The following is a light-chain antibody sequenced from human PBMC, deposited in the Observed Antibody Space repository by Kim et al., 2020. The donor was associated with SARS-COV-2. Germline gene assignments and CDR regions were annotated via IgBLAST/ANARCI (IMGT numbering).Light chain of an antibody. CDR3: SSYAGGSRPCV. J-gene: IGLJ7*01. CDR2: DVS. CDR1: SSDVGGYNY. Sequence: QSALTQPASVSGSPGQSITISCTGTSSDVGGYNYVSWYQQHPGKAPKLMIYDVSNRPSGVSNRFSGSKSGNTASLTISGLQTEDEADYYCSSYAGGSRPCVFGAGTQLTVL. V-gene: IGLV2-14*03.